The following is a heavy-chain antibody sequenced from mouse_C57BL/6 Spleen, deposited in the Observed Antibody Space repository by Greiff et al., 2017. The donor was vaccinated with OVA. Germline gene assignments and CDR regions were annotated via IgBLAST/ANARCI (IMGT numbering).Heavy chain of an antibody. J-gene: IGHJ1*03. CDR1: GFTFSDYG. V-gene: IGHV5-15*01. CDR2: ISNLAYSI. CDR3: ARRGDHWYFDV. Sequence: EVKLQESGGGLVQPGGSLKLSCAASGFTFSDYGMAWVRQAPRKGPEWVAFISNLAYSIYYADTVTGRFTISRENAKNTLYLEMSSLRSEDTAMYYCARRGDHWYFDVWGTGTTVTVSS.